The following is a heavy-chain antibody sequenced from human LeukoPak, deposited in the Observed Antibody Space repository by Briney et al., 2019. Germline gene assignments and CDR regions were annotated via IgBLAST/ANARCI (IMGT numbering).Heavy chain of an antibody. CDR1: VFTFSSYA. V-gene: IGHV3-30*04. D-gene: IGHD5/OR15-5a*01. Sequence: SGRSLRLSCAASVFTFSSYAMHWVCQAPGKGLEWVAVISYDGSNKYYSDSVKGRFTISRDNSKNTLYLQMNSLRAEDTAVYYCARDSSLGSPNNYYYYYMDVWGKGTTVTVSS. CDR3: ARDSSLGSPNNYYYYYMDV. J-gene: IGHJ6*03. CDR2: ISYDGSNK.